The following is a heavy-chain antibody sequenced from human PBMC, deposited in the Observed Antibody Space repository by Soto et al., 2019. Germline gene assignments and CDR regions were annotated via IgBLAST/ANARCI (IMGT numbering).Heavy chain of an antibody. CDR2: ISASGEKP. CDR3: AKLEWLEFGGDY. J-gene: IGHJ4*02. D-gene: IGHD6-19*01. V-gene: IGHV3-23*01. CDR1: GFAFSDYP. Sequence: EVHLLESGGGVVQPGKSLKISCATSGFAFSDYPMTWVRQPPGQGLECVSGISASGEKPYYADSVKGRFTIYRDNSKNTLSLQMHSQRVEDTGIYYCAKLEWLEFGGDYWGQGTLVTVSS.